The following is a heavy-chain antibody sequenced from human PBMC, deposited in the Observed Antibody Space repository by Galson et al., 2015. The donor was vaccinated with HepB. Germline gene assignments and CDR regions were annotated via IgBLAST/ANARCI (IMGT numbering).Heavy chain of an antibody. CDR3: ARDSVAYYYDSSDLWWFDP. CDR1: GFTFSSYW. CDR2: IKQDGSEK. Sequence: SLRLSCAASGFTFSSYWMSWVRQAPGKGLEWVANIKQDGSEKHYVDSVKGRFTISRDNAKNSLYLQMNSLRAEDTAVYYCARDSVAYYYDSSDLWWFDPWGQGTLVTVSS. D-gene: IGHD3-22*01. V-gene: IGHV3-7*03. J-gene: IGHJ5*02.